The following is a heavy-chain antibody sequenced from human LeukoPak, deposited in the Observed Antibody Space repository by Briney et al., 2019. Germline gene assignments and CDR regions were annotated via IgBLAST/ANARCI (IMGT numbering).Heavy chain of an antibody. J-gene: IGHJ4*02. V-gene: IGHV1-18*01. Sequence: ASVKVSCKASGYTFTSYGISWVRQAPGQGLEWMGWISAYNGNTNYAQKLQGRVTMTTDTSTSTAYMELRSLRSDDTAVYCCARYPSGYSYGLDLGIDYWGQGTLVTVSS. D-gene: IGHD5-18*01. CDR1: GYTFTSYG. CDR3: ARYPSGYSYGLDLGIDY. CDR2: ISAYNGNT.